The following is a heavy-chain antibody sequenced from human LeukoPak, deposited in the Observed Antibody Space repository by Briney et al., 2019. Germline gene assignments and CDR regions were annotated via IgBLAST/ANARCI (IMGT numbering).Heavy chain of an antibody. Sequence: SVKVSCKASGGTFSSYAISWVRQAPGQGLEWLGRIIPILGIANYAQKFQGRVTITADKSTSTAYMELSSLRSEDTAVCYCARFFDSSSLYYFDYWGQGTLVTVSS. J-gene: IGHJ4*02. D-gene: IGHD6-13*01. CDR3: ARFFDSSSLYYFDY. CDR2: IIPILGIA. CDR1: GGTFSSYA. V-gene: IGHV1-69*04.